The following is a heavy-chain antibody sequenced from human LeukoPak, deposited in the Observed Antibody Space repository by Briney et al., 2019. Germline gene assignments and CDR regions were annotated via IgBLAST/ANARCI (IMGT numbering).Heavy chain of an antibody. CDR1: GGSFSGYY. D-gene: IGHD6-25*01. CDR2: INHSGST. V-gene: IGHV4-34*01. J-gene: IGHJ4*02. CDR3: ARRNDSSGYFDY. Sequence: NTSETLSLTCAVYGGSFSGYYWSWIRQPPGKGLEWIGEINHSGSTNYNPSLKSRVTISVDMSKNQFSLKLSSVTAADTAVYYCARRNDSSGYFDYWGQGTLVTVSS.